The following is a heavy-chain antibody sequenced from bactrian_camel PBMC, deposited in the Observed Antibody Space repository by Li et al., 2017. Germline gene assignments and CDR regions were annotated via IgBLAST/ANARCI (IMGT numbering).Heavy chain of an antibody. CDR2: IKKDGAT. Sequence: LKLSCVASKDIDILCGMDWYRTAPGNMRVKVSGIKKDGATTYADFAKDRFSISQDKDKNIVYLHMNTLKPEDTAVYYCGADWDGPGDDDHPCSSFLRYWGQGTQVTVSS. J-gene: IGHJ4*01. V-gene: IGHV3S53*01. CDR3: GADWDGPGDDDHPCSSFLRY. D-gene: IGHD4*01. CDR1: KDIDILCG.